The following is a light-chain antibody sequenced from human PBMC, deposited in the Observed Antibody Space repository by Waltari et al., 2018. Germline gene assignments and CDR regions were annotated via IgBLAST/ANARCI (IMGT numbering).Light chain of an antibody. V-gene: IGKV4-1*01. Sequence: DIVVPQSPDSVAVSLGEMSTLNCKASQSGLYRSHLMNYLARYQQKPGQPPGLLIYGASTRESGVPGRFSGSGSGTDFTLTINTLRAEDMAVYYCQQYYSTPPAFGQGTRVEI. J-gene: IGKJ1*01. CDR3: QQYYSTPPA. CDR2: GAS. CDR1: QSGLYRSHLMNY.